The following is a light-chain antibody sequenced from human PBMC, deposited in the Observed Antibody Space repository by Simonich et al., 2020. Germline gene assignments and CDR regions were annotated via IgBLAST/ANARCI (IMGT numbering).Light chain of an antibody. CDR1: QRISSY. CDR3: QQSYSTPYT. J-gene: IGKJ2*01. V-gene: IGKV1-39*01. CDR2: AAS. Sequence: DIQMTQSPSSLSASVGDRVTITCRASQRISSYVNWYQQKPGKAPKLLLSAASSLQSGGPSRFRGSGSGTDITLTNSSLPPEDFATYYCQQSYSTPYTFGQGTKLEIK.